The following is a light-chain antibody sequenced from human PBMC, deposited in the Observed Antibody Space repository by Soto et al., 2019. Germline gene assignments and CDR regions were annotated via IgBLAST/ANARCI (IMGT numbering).Light chain of an antibody. Sequence: QSVLTQPPSVSAAPGQRVTISCSGSSSNIGRNDVSWYQLLPGTAPKLLIYDNNRRPSGIPDRFSGSKYGTSATLGITGLQTGDEADYYCGTWDSSLSAVVFGGGTKLTVL. CDR1: SSNIGRND. J-gene: IGLJ2*01. V-gene: IGLV1-51*01. CDR3: GTWDSSLSAVV. CDR2: DNN.